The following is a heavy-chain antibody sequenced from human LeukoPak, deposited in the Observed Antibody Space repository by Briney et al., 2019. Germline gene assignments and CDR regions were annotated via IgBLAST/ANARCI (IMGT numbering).Heavy chain of an antibody. J-gene: IGHJ4*02. CDR3: AKGNDFWSGYFDY. CDR2: IYSGGST. Sequence: PGGSLRLSCVASGFTFSSYAMSWVRQAPGKGLEWVSVIYSGGSTYYADSVKGRFTISRDNSKNTLYLQMNSLRAEDTAVYYCAKGNDFWSGYFDYWGQGTLVTVSS. D-gene: IGHD3-3*01. CDR1: GFTFSSYA. V-gene: IGHV3-23*03.